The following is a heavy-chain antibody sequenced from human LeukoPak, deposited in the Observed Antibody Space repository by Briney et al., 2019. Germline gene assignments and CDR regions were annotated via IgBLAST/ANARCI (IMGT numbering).Heavy chain of an antibody. D-gene: IGHD6-19*01. CDR2: ISYDGSNK. J-gene: IGHJ4*02. V-gene: IGHV3-30-3*01. CDR1: GFTFSSYA. CDR3: ARGGMYSSGSYYLYYFDY. Sequence: PGGSLRLSCVASGFTFSSYAMHWVRQAPGKGLEWVALISYDGSNKYYADSVKGRFTISRDNSKNTLYLQMNSLRAEDTAVYYCARGGMYSSGSYYLYYFDYWGQGTLVTVSS.